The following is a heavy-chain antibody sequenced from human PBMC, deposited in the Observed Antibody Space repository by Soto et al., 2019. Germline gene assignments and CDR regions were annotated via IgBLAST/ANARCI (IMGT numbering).Heavy chain of an antibody. CDR2: ISGSGGST. V-gene: IGHV3-23*01. Sequence: GGSLRLSCAASGFTFSSYAMSWVRQAPGKGLEWVSAISGSGGSTYYADSVKGRFTISRDNSKNTLYLQMNSLRAEDTAVYYCAKEYYGSGSYYTVPLFDPCGQGTLVTGS. CDR3: AKEYYGSGSYYTVPLFDP. D-gene: IGHD3-10*01. J-gene: IGHJ5*02. CDR1: GFTFSSYA.